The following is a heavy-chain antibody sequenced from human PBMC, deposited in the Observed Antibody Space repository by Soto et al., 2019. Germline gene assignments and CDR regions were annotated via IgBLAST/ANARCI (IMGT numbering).Heavy chain of an antibody. J-gene: IGHJ6*02. Sequence: PGESLKISCKGSGYSFTSYWISWVRQMPGKGLEWKGRIDPSDSYTNYSPSFQGHVTISADKSISTAYLQWSSLKASDTAMYYCASLPRIVGASYGMDLWGQGTTVTVSS. CDR3: ASLPRIVGASYGMDL. V-gene: IGHV5-10-1*01. D-gene: IGHD1-26*01. CDR1: GYSFTSYW. CDR2: IDPSDSYT.